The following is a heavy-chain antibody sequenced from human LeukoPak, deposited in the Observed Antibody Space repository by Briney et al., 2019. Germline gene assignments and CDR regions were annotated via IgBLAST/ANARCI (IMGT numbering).Heavy chain of an antibody. Sequence: SETLSLTCTVSGGSISSYYWSWIRQPPGKGLEWIGYIYYSGSTNYHPSLKSRVTISVDPSKNQFSLKLSSVTAADTAVYYCARAGIVVIPARQKPLHAFDIWGQGTIVTV. J-gene: IGHJ3*02. V-gene: IGHV4-59*01. CDR1: GGSISSYY. D-gene: IGHD2-2*01. CDR3: ARAGIVVIPARQKPLHAFDI. CDR2: IYYSGST.